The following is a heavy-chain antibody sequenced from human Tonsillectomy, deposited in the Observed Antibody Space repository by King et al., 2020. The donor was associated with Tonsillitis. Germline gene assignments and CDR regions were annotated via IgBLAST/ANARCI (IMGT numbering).Heavy chain of an antibody. J-gene: IGHJ4*02. Sequence: VQLVESGGGVVQPGRSLSLSCAASGFSFSSNGMHWVRQAPGKGLEWVAVISFDGSNKNYADSVKGRFTISRDNSNNTLFLHMNSLRAEDTAVYYCARERLQYSGWRIDYWGQGTLLSVSS. CDR2: ISFDGSNK. CDR1: GFSFSSNG. CDR3: ARERLQYSGWRIDY. V-gene: IGHV3-33*05. D-gene: IGHD6-19*01.